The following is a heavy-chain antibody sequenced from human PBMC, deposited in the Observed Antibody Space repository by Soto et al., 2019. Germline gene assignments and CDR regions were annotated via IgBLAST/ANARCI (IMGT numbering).Heavy chain of an antibody. CDR2: INAGNGNT. D-gene: IGHD5-12*01. CDR3: ALYEYSGYDWVFDAFDI. V-gene: IGHV1-3*01. J-gene: IGHJ3*02. CDR1: GYTFTSYA. Sequence: ASVKVSCKASGYTFTSYAMHWVRQAPGQRLEWMGWINAGNGNTKYSQKFQGRVTITRDTSASTAYMELSSLRSEDTAVYYCALYEYSGYDWVFDAFDIWGQGTMVTVSS.